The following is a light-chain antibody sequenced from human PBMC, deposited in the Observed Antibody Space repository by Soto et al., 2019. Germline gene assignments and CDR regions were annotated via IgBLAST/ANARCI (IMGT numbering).Light chain of an antibody. Sequence: QSALTQPASVSGSPGQSITISCTGTSSDVGGYNYVSWYQQHPGKAPKLMIYDVSNRPSGVSNRFSGSKSGNTASLTISGLQAEDEADYDCRSYTRSRYVFGTGTKVTVL. V-gene: IGLV2-14*01. CDR2: DVS. J-gene: IGLJ1*01. CDR3: RSYTRSRYV. CDR1: SSDVGGYNY.